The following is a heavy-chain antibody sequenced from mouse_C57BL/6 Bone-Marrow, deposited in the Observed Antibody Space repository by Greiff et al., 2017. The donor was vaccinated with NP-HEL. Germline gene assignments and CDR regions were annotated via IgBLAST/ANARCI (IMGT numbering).Heavy chain of an antibody. CDR3: AKDYGSSWYFDV. V-gene: IGHV5-17*01. J-gene: IGHJ1*03. D-gene: IGHD1-1*01. Sequence: EVKVVESGGGLVKPGGSLKLSCAASGFTFSDYGMHWVRQAPEKGLEWVAYISSGSSTIYYADTVKGRFTISRDNAKNTLFLRMTSLRSEDTAMYYCAKDYGSSWYFDVWGTGTTVTVSS. CDR2: ISSGSSTI. CDR1: GFTFSDYG.